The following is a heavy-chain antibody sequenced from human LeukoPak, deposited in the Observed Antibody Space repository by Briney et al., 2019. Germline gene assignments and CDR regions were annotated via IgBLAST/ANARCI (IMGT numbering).Heavy chain of an antibody. D-gene: IGHD1-1*01. V-gene: IGHV3-21*01. CDR3: VRKRIGNDY. CDR1: GFTFRSNS. Sequence: GGSLRLSCEASGFTFRSNSLNWVRQAPGKGLEWVSSISSSSSYMFYAGSVKGRFTISRDKAKISLYLEMNSVRAEDTSVYDCVRKRIGNDYWGQGTLVTVSS. CDR2: ISSSSSYM. J-gene: IGHJ4*02.